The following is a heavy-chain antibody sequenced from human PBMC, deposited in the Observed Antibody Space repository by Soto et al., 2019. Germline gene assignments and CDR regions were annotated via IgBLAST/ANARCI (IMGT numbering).Heavy chain of an antibody. CDR3: AKGGADTAMVSHNWFDP. Sequence: EVQLLESGGGLVQPGGSLRLSCADSGFTFSSYAMSWVRQAPGKGLEWVSGISGSGGSTYYADSVKGRFSISRDNSKNALYMQMNSLRAGDTAVYYCAKGGADTAMVSHNWFDPWGQGRLVSVSS. CDR2: ISGSGGST. D-gene: IGHD5-18*01. J-gene: IGHJ5*02. V-gene: IGHV3-23*01. CDR1: GFTFSSYA.